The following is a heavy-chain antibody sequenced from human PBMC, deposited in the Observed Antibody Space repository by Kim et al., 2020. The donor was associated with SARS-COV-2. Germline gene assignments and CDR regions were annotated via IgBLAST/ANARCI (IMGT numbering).Heavy chain of an antibody. CDR1: GYTFTTYA. CDR2: INTNTGNP. V-gene: IGHV7-4-1*02. J-gene: IGHJ4*02. Sequence: ASGKVSCKASGYTFTTYALSWVRHAPGQGLEWMGWINTNTGNPTYAQGVTGRFGFSFDTSVGTAYLQISSLKAEDSAVYYCARGKTEAVTTPLTYSCQGT. D-gene: IGHD4-17*01. CDR3: ARGKTEAVTTPLTY.